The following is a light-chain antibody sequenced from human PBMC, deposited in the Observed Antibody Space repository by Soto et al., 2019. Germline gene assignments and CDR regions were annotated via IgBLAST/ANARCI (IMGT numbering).Light chain of an antibody. V-gene: IGLV1-51*01. J-gene: IGLJ1*01. CDR1: SSNIGGNS. CDR2: DDD. Sequence: QSVLTQPPSVSAAPGQRVTISCSGSSSNIGGNSVSWYQQLPGTAPKLLIYDDDKRPSGIPDRFSGSKSGTSATLGITGFQTGDEADYYCGSLGSSRSAYVFGTGTKVTVL. CDR3: GSLGSSRSAYV.